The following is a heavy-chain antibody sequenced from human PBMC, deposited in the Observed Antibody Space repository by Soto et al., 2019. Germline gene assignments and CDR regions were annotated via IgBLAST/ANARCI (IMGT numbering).Heavy chain of an antibody. J-gene: IGHJ2*01. CDR3: ATAYCISTSCYGVWYFDL. CDR1: GYTLTVLS. D-gene: IGHD2-2*01. V-gene: IGHV1-24*01. CDR2: FDPEDGDT. Sequence: GASVQGSCKVSGYTLTVLSMHGVRQAPGKGLEWMGGFDPEDGDTIYAQKFQGRVTMTEDTSTDTAYMELSSLRSEDTAVYYCATAYCISTSCYGVWYFDLWGRGTLVTVSS.